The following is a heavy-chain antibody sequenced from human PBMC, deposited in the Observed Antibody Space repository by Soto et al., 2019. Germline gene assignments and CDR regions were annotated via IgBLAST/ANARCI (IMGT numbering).Heavy chain of an antibody. CDR3: ARVPYFYDSSVYFFDY. V-gene: IGHV3-20*04. Sequence: GGSMRVSCAASGFSFDDYGMSWVRQGTGKGLEWVSGINWNGGSTGYADSVKGRFTISRDNAKNSLYLQMKSLRAEDTALYYYARVPYFYDSSVYFFDYWGQGPLVTVSS. CDR1: GFSFDDYG. D-gene: IGHD3-22*01. CDR2: INWNGGST. J-gene: IGHJ4*02.